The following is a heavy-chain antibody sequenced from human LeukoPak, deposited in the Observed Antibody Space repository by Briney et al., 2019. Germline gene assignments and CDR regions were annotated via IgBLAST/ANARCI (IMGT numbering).Heavy chain of an antibody. J-gene: IGHJ4*02. V-gene: IGHV3-7*01. CDR1: GFTSSYYM. Sequence: GGSLRLSCEVSGFTSSYYMMTWVRQAPGEGLEWVANMRTDGSVPSYVDSVKGRFTISRDNAKSSLYLQMNNLRVEDTAVYYCARDKDFTIDYWGQGTLVTVSS. CDR3: ARDKDFTIDY. CDR2: MRTDGSVP. D-gene: IGHD3-10*01.